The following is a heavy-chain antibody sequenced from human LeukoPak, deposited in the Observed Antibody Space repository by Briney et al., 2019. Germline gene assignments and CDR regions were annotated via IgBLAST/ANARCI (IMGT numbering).Heavy chain of an antibody. CDR2: INHSGST. D-gene: IGHD3-22*01. Sequence: PSETLSLTCAVYGGSFSGYYWSWIRQPPGKGLEWIGEINHSGSTNYNPSLKSRVTISVDTSKNQFSLKLSSVTAADTAAYYCARAISYYDRSGSVDYWGQGTLVTVSS. V-gene: IGHV4-34*01. J-gene: IGHJ4*02. CDR3: ARAISYYDRSGSVDY. CDR1: GGSFSGYY.